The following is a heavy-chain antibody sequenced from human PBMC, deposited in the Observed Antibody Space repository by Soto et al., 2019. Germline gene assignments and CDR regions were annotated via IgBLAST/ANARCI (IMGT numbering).Heavy chain of an antibody. Sequence: GGSLRLSCADYGCTFSGSGVHWVRQASERGLKWVGRNKNKTNSYATAYSVSVKSRVSISRDDSQNTAYRQINSLKTDDTAVYYCTPTWGPHCHWGQVTLVTVSS. V-gene: IGHV3-73*01. D-gene: IGHD1-26*01. CDR1: GCTFSGSG. J-gene: IGHJ4*02. CDR2: NKNKTNSYAT. CDR3: TPTWGPHCH.